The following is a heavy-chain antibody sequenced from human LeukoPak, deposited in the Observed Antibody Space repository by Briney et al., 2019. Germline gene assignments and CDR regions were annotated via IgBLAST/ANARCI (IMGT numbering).Heavy chain of an antibody. CDR1: GGSISSSGYY. CDR3: ARRLEGAFDI. CDR2: IYYSGST. V-gene: IGHV4-39*07. J-gene: IGHJ3*02. Sequence: SETLSLTCTVSGGSISSSGYYWGWIRQPPGKGLEWIGSIYYSGSTYYNPSLKSRVTISVDTSNNQFSLRLNSVTAADTAVYYCARRLEGAFDIWGQGTMVTVSS. D-gene: IGHD6-25*01.